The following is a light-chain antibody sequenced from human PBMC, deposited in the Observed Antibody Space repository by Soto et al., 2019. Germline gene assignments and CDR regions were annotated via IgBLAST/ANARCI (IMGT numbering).Light chain of an antibody. Sequence: DIQMTQSPSSLSASVGDRVTITCRASQGIGNYLAWYQQKPGKVPKLLIYAASTLQSGIPSRFSGSGSGTDFTLTISSLQPEDVATYYCQKYNSPPLTFGPGTKVHIK. V-gene: IGKV1-27*01. J-gene: IGKJ3*01. CDR1: QGIGNY. CDR2: AAS. CDR3: QKYNSPPLT.